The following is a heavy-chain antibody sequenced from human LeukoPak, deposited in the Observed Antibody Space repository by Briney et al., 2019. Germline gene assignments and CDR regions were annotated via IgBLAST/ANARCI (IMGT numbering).Heavy chain of an antibody. V-gene: IGHV3-7*03. CDR2: INSDGSEG. J-gene: IGHJ3*01. CDR3: ARSSYSSSSSV. D-gene: IGHD6-6*01. CDR1: GFTFSGFW. Sequence: GGSLRLSCAVSGFTFSGFWMSWSRQAPGKGLEWVASINSDGSEGYYADVVKGRFTISRDNAKNSLYLQINSLRAEDTAVYYCARSSYSSSSSVWGQGTMVTV.